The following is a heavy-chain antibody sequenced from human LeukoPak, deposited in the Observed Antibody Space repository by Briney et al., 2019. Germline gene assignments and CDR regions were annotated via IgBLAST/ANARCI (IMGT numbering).Heavy chain of an antibody. Sequence: PSETLSLTCAVYGGAFSGYYWSWIRQPPGKGLEWIGEINHSGSTNYNPSLKSRVTTSVDTSKNQFSLKLSSVTAADTAVYYCHSGSYYLDYWGQGTLVTVSS. J-gene: IGHJ4*02. CDR3: HSGSYYLDY. V-gene: IGHV4-34*01. D-gene: IGHD1-26*01. CDR2: INHSGST. CDR1: GGAFSGYY.